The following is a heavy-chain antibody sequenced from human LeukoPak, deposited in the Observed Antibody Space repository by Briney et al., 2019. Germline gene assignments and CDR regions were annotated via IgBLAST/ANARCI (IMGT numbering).Heavy chain of an antibody. CDR1: GGSLSSSSSD. V-gene: IGHV4-39*01. D-gene: IGHD3-16*01. CDR3: ARYDSRGSASTRFDY. CDR2: VYYSGST. J-gene: IGHJ4*02. Sequence: PSETLSLTCTVSGGSLSSSSSDWGWIRQPPGKGLEWIGSVYYSGSTYYNPSRKSRGTISVDTSKTQFSLKLSSVTAADTAVYYCARYDSRGSASTRFDYGGQGILVTISS.